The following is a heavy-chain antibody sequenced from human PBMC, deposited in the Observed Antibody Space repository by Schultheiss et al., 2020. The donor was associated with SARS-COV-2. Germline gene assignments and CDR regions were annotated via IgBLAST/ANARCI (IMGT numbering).Heavy chain of an antibody. CDR2: INPSGGST. V-gene: IGHV1-46*01. Sequence: VKVSCKASGYTFTSYYMHWVRQAPGQGLEWMGIINPSGGSTSYAQKFQGRVTMTRDTSTSTVYMELSSLRSEDTAVYYCAREGGYSGYDSYYYYYGMDVWGQGTTVTVSS. J-gene: IGHJ6*02. CDR1: GYTFTSYY. D-gene: IGHD5-12*01. CDR3: AREGGYSGYDSYYYYYGMDV.